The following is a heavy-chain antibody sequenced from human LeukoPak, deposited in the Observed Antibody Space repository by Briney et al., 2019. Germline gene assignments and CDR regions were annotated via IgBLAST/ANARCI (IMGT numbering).Heavy chain of an antibody. V-gene: IGHV1-69*04. D-gene: IGHD3-10*01. CDR2: IIPILGIA. CDR3: ARDFGSETNHYYYGMDV. J-gene: IGHJ6*02. Sequence: GASVKVSCKASGGTFSSYAISWVRQAPGQGLEWMGRIIPILGIANYAQKFQGRVTITADKSTSTAYMELSSLRSEDTAVYYCARDFGSETNHYYYGMDVWGQGTTVTVSS. CDR1: GGTFSSYA.